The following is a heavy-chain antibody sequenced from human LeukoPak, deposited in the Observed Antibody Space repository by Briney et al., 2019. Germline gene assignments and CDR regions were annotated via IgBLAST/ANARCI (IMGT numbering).Heavy chain of an antibody. Sequence: GESLKISCKGSGYSFTSYWIGWVRQMPGKGLEGMGIIYPGESDTRYSPSFQGQVTISADKSISTAYLQWSSLKASDTAMYYCARRYSSSWYSVTRFDYWGQGTLVTVSS. CDR3: ARRYSSSWYSVTRFDY. V-gene: IGHV5-51*01. D-gene: IGHD6-13*01. J-gene: IGHJ4*02. CDR1: GYSFTSYW. CDR2: IYPGESDT.